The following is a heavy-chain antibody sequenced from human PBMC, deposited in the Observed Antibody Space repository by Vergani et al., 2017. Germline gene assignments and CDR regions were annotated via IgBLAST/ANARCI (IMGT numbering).Heavy chain of an antibody. D-gene: IGHD1-26*01. Sequence: EVQLVESGGGLVKPGGSLRLSCAASGFTFSNAWMSWVRQAPGKGLEWVGRIKSKTDGGPTDYAAPVKGRFTISRDDSKNTLYLQMNSLKTEDTAVYYCTTAVEGEDYYYYMDVWGKGTTVTVSS. CDR3: TTAVEGEDYYYYMDV. V-gene: IGHV3-15*01. CDR1: GFTFSNAW. CDR2: IKSKTDGGPT. J-gene: IGHJ6*03.